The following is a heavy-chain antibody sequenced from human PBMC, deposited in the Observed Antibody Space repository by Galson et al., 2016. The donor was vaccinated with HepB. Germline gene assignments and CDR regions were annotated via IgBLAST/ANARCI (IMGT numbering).Heavy chain of an antibody. CDR2: IDSDGITT. CDR1: GFTFSSYW. J-gene: IGHJ6*02. CDR3: ARGYIVATVDYYYYGLDV. Sequence: SLRLSCAASGFTFSSYWMYWVRQAPGKGLVWVSRIDSDGITTAYADSVKGRFTISRDNAKNTLYLQMNSLSAEDTAVYYCARGYIVATVDYYYYGLDVWGQGTTVTVSS. V-gene: IGHV3-74*01. D-gene: IGHD5-12*01.